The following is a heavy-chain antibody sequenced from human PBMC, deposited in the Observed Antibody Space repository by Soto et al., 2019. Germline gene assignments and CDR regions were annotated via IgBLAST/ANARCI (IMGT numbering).Heavy chain of an antibody. CDR2: TFYSGSP. CDR3: ARGYRQSGYSSSWVFDY. D-gene: IGHD6-13*01. Sequence: QVQLQESGPGLVKPSQTLSLICTFSGGSISSGGYYRNWIRQHPGKGLEWIGYTFYSGSPYYNPFQGSLVTISAETSENQFSLQLSSVTAADAAVYFCARGYRQSGYSSSWVFDYWGQGTLVNVSS. CDR1: GGSISSGGYY. V-gene: IGHV4-31*01. J-gene: IGHJ4*02.